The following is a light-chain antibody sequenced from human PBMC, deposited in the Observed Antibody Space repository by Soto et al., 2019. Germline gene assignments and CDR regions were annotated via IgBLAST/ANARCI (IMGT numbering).Light chain of an antibody. CDR1: KSISSW. V-gene: IGKV1-5*03. J-gene: IGKJ1*01. Sequence: DIQMTQYPSLLAASVGDRVTITCRASKSISSWVAWYQQKPGKAPNLLIHKASHLESGVPSRFSGSGSGTEFTLTISSLQPGDFATYYGQHYNTYPWTFGQGTKVEIK. CDR2: KAS. CDR3: QHYNTYPWT.